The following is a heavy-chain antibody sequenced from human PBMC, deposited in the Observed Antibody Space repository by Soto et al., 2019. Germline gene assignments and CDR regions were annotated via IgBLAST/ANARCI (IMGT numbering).Heavy chain of an antibody. V-gene: IGHV1-69*13. CDR1: GYTFTNYY. CDR3: ARCEGPRVAFDI. J-gene: IGHJ3*02. CDR2: IIPIFGTA. Sequence: ASVKVSCKASGYTFTNYYIHWVRQAPGQGLEWMGGIIPIFGTANYAQKFQGRVTITADESTSTAYMELSSLRSEDTAVYYCARCEGPRVAFDIWGQGTMVTVSS.